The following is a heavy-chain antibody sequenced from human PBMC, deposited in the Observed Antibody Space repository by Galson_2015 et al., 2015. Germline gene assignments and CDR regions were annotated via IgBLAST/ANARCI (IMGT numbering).Heavy chain of an antibody. D-gene: IGHD6-13*01. CDR1: GFTFSSYA. V-gene: IGHV3-23*01. CDR2: ISGSGGST. CDR3: ATRIAAAAKD. J-gene: IGHJ3*01. Sequence: SLRLSCAASGFTFSSYAMSWVRQAPGKGLEWVSAISGSGGSTYYADSVKGRFPISRDNSKNALYLQMKSLRAGDTAVYYCATRIAAAAKDWGQGQWSPSLQ.